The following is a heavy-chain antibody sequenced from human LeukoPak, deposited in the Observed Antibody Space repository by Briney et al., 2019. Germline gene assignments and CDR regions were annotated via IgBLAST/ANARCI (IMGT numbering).Heavy chain of an antibody. J-gene: IGHJ6*03. CDR3: ARVFGYSGYDSYYYYMDV. Sequence: SETLSLTCTVSGDSISSGSYYWGWIRQPPGKGLEWVGSIYHSGSTYHNPSLKSRVTISVDRPKNQFSLKLNSVTAADTAVYQCARVFGYSGYDSYYYYMDVWGKGTTVTVSS. CDR2: IYHSGST. D-gene: IGHD5-12*01. CDR1: GDSISSGSYY. V-gene: IGHV4-39*07.